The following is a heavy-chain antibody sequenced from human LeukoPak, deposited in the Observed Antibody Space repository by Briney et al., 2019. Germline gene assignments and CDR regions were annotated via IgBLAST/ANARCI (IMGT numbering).Heavy chain of an antibody. CDR1: GGSFSGYF. Sequence: SETLSLTCAVYGGSFSGYFWSWIRQSPGKGLEWIGEINNVGSSNYNLSLKSRVTISADTSKKQLSLKLRSVTAADTAVYYCARAQGRLVPPAYWGQGTLVTVSS. CDR3: ARAQGRLVPPAY. V-gene: IGHV4-34*01. D-gene: IGHD6-19*01. J-gene: IGHJ4*02. CDR2: INNVGSS.